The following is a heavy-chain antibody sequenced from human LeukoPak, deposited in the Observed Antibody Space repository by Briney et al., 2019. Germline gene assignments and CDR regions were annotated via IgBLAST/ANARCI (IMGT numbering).Heavy chain of an antibody. Sequence: ASVKVSCKASGYTFTGYYMHWVRQAPGQGLEWMGRINPNSGGTNYAQKFQGRVTMTRDTSISTAYMELSRLRSDDTAVYYCARVAVAARPYDYWGQGTLVTVSP. J-gene: IGHJ4*02. CDR3: ARVAVAARPYDY. D-gene: IGHD6-6*01. V-gene: IGHV1-2*06. CDR1: GYTFTGYY. CDR2: INPNSGGT.